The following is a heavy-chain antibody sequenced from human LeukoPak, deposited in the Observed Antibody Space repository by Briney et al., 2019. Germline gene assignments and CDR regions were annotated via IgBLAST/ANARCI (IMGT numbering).Heavy chain of an antibody. CDR1: GYTVTRTY. CDR2: IYSGGTP. J-gene: IGHJ4*02. V-gene: IGHV3-66*01. Sequence: GGSLRLLCAAFGYTVTRTYMSWARQAPGGGLEWVSVIYSGGTPYYADSVKGRFTISRDTYKNTVFLQMNSLRAEDTAVYHCVRGGPFTGAISTPRASDYWGQGLLVTVSS. D-gene: IGHD1-7*01. CDR3: VRGGPFTGAISTPRASDY.